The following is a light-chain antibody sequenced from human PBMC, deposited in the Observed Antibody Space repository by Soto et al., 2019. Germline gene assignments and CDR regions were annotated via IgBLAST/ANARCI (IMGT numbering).Light chain of an antibody. Sequence: DIQLTQSPSFLSASVGDRVTITCRASQGISSFLAWYQQKPPKAPELLIYGASTLQSGVPSRFSGSGSGTEFTLTISILQPEDFATYYCQQLNTYPITFAQGTRLEIK. CDR1: QGISSF. V-gene: IGKV1-9*01. CDR3: QQLNTYPIT. J-gene: IGKJ5*01. CDR2: GAS.